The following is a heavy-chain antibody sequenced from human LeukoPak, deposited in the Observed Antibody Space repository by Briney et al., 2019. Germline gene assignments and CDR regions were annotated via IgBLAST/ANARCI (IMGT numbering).Heavy chain of an antibody. J-gene: IGHJ4*02. CDR1: AYSISSGYY. V-gene: IGHV4-38-2*01. CDR3: ARTGYRSGGSCYSDY. D-gene: IGHD2-15*01. CDR2: IYHSGTT. Sequence: KTSETLSLTRAVSAYSISSGYYWAWIRQPPGKGLEWIGSIYHSGTTYYNPSLKSRVTISVDTSKNQFSLKLSSVTAADTAVYYCARTGYRSGGSCYSDYWGQGTLVTVSS.